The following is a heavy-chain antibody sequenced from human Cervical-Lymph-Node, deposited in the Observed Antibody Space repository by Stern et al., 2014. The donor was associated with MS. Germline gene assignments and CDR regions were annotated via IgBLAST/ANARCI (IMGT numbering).Heavy chain of an antibody. CDR3: ARSPPYYEFWNDYYYFDY. CDR1: GFSLSTSGMR. V-gene: IGHV2-70*04. CDR2: IDWDDDK. D-gene: IGHD3-3*01. J-gene: IGHJ4*02. Sequence: VTLRESGPALVKHTQTLTLTCTFSGFSLSTSGMRVSWIRQPPGKALEWLARIDWDDDKFYSTSLKTRLTISKDTSKNQVVLTMTNMDPVDTATYYCARSPPYYEFWNDYYYFDYWGQGTLVAVSS.